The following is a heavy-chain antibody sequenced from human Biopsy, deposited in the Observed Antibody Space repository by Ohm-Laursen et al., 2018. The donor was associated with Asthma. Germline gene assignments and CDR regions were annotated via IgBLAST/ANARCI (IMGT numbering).Heavy chain of an antibody. CDR3: VRDGTDDAFDI. D-gene: IGHD1-1*01. CDR1: GFTFSSYG. Sequence: SLRLSCAASGFTFSSYGMHWVRQAPGKGLEWVAVIWYDGSNKYYADSVKGRFTMARDNSKNTPDLQMNSLREEDTAVYYCVRDGTDDAFDIWGQGTVVSVSS. CDR2: IWYDGSNK. V-gene: IGHV3-33*01. J-gene: IGHJ3*02.